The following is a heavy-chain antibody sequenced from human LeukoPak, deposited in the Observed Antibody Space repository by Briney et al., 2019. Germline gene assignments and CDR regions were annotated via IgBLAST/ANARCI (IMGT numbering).Heavy chain of an antibody. CDR2: IIPIFGTA. CDR3: ARGSMFYGDYELVYYYGMDV. V-gene: IGHV1-69*13. D-gene: IGHD4-17*01. J-gene: IGHJ6*02. Sequence: GASVKVSCKASGGTFSSYAISWVRQAPGQGLEWMGGIIPIFGTANYAQKFQGRVTITADESTSTAYMELSSLRSEDTAVYYCARGSMFYGDYELVYYYGMDVWGQGTTVTVSS. CDR1: GGTFSSYA.